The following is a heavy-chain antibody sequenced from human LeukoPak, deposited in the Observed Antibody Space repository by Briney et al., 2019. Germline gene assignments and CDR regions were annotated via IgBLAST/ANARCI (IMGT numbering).Heavy chain of an antibody. Sequence: GASVKVSCNASGYTFTTYDIGWVRQAPGQGLEWMGWISTYHGNTNYAQKFQGRVTLTTETPTSIASLELRSLRSDDTAVYYCARVPRPSYETSGYYLDFWGQGTLVTVSS. V-gene: IGHV1-18*01. CDR2: ISTYHGNT. D-gene: IGHD3-22*01. CDR1: GYTFTTYD. CDR3: ARVPRPSYETSGYYLDF. J-gene: IGHJ4*02.